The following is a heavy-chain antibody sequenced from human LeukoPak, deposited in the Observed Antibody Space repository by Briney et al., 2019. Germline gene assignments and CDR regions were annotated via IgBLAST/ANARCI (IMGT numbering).Heavy chain of an antibody. Sequence: ASVKVSCKASGYTFKSYGISWVRQAPGQGLEWVEWISAYNGNTNYAQKVQGRVTMTTDTSTSTAYMELRSPRSDDTAVYYCARDDSSGYYPFYFDYRGQGTLVTVSS. CDR1: GYTFKSYG. CDR2: ISAYNGNT. J-gene: IGHJ4*02. CDR3: ARDDSSGYYPFYFDY. D-gene: IGHD3-22*01. V-gene: IGHV1-18*01.